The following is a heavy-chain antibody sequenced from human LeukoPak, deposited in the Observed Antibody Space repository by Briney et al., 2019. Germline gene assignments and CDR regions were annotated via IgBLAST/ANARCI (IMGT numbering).Heavy chain of an antibody. CDR1: GFTFSSYG. CDR2: NSGSGGST. Sequence: GGSLRLSCTASGFTFSSYGMSWVRQAPWKGLEWVSTNSGSGGSTYYADSVQGRFTISRDNSKNTLYLQMNNLRAEDTAVYYCAKAGDYSYFDYWGQGTLVTVSS. V-gene: IGHV3-23*01. J-gene: IGHJ4*02. D-gene: IGHD4-11*01. CDR3: AKAGDYSYFDY.